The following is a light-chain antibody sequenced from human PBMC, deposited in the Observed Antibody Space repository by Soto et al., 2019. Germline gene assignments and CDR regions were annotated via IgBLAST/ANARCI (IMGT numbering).Light chain of an antibody. CDR2: DAS. J-gene: IGKJ5*01. CDR3: QQRADWPIT. CDR1: QSVSSY. V-gene: IGKV3-11*01. Sequence: IVLTQSPAALSLSPGERATLSCRASQSVSSYLAWYQQKPGQAPRLLIYDASNRATGIPARFSGSGSGTDFTLTISSLEPDDFAVYYCQQRADWPITFGQGTRLEIK.